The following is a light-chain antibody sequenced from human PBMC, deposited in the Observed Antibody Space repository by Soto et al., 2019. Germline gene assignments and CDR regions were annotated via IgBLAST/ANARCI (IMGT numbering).Light chain of an antibody. J-gene: IGKJ4*01. CDR3: QKYNSAPLT. V-gene: IGKV1-27*01. CDR1: QGIGVY. CDR2: AAS. Sequence: DIQMTQSPSSLSASLGDRVTITCRASQGIGVYFAWFQQKPGKVPRLLIYAASALQSGVPSRFSGGGSGTDFTLTINRLQPEDVATYYCQKYNSAPLTFGGGTKVEIK.